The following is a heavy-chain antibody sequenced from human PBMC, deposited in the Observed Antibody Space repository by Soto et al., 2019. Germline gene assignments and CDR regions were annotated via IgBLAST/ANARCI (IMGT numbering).Heavy chain of an antibody. J-gene: IGHJ5*02. CDR3: ARANYYDTSGSSNNWFDP. V-gene: IGHV4-30-4*01. Sequence: QVQLQESGPGLVKPLQTLSLTCTVSGGSISSGDYYWSWIRQPPGKGLEWIGYIYHSGSTYYNPSLKSRVTISLDTSKNQFSLRLSSVTAADTAVYYCARANYYDTSGSSNNWFDPWGQGTLVTVSS. CDR2: IYHSGST. CDR1: GGSISSGDYY. D-gene: IGHD3-22*01.